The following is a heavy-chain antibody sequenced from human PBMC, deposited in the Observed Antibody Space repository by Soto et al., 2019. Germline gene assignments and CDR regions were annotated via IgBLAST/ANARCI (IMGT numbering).Heavy chain of an antibody. D-gene: IGHD6-13*01. V-gene: IGHV3-48*03. J-gene: IGHJ4*02. CDR3: VRDTMRASAAASLDY. CDR1: GFTFSTYE. Sequence: PGGSLRLSCAAYGFTFSTYEFNWVRQAPGRGLEWISYISVSGNIIKYADSVKGRFTISRDNAENSLHLHMSSLRVDDTAVYFCVRDTMRASAAASLDYWGQGTQVTVSS. CDR2: ISVSGNII.